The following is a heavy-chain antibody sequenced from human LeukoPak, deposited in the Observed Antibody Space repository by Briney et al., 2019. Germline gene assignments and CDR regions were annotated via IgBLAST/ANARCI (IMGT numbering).Heavy chain of an antibody. J-gene: IGHJ5*02. CDR3: ARDGRPYRWFDP. V-gene: IGHV4-34*01. CDR2: INHSGST. D-gene: IGHD1-1*01. Sequence: SETLSLTCAVYGVSFSGYYWSWIRQPPPKGLDLIGEINHSGSTNYNQSLKSRVTISVDTSKNQFALKLSTVTAADTAVYYCARDGRPYRWFDPWGQGTLVTVSS. CDR1: GVSFSGYY.